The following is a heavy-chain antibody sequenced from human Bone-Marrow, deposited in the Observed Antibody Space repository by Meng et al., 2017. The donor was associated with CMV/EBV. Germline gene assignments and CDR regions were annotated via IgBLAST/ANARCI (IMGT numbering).Heavy chain of an antibody. CDR2: IYHSGST. CDR1: GSISSGGYS. J-gene: IGHJ5*02. V-gene: IGHV4-30-2*01. CDR3: ARLVVVAATPEAWFDP. Sequence: GSISSGGYSWSWIRKPPGKGLEWIGYIYHSGSTYYNPSLKSRVTISVDRSKNQFSLKLSSVTAADTAVYYCARLVVVAATPEAWFDPWGQGTLVTVSS. D-gene: IGHD2-15*01.